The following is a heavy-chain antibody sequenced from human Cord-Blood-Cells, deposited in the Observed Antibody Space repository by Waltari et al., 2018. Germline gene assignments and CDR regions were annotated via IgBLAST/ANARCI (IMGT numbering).Heavy chain of an antibody. V-gene: IGHV3-7*05. D-gene: IGHD2-8*02. Sequence: EVQLVESGGGLVQPGGSLRLSCAASVFTLSSYGMGWARQAPGKGLEWVANIKQDGSEKYYVDSVKGRFTISRDNAKNSLYLQMNSLRAEDTAVYYCARSLLGTDAFDIWGQGTMVTDSS. CDR2: IKQDGSEK. CDR3: ARSLLGTDAFDI. CDR1: VFTLSSYG. J-gene: IGHJ3*02.